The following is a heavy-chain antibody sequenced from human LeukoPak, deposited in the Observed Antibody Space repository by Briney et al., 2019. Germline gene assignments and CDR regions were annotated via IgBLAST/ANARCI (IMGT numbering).Heavy chain of an antibody. CDR2: ISTSGNTI. V-gene: IGHV3-48*03. CDR1: EFTFSSYE. Sequence: GGSLRLSCAASEFTFSSYEMNWVRQAPGKGLEWVSYISTSGNTINYADSVRGRFTISRDNAKNSLYLQMNSLRAEATAIYYCARTYGDYAHLDFWGQGTLVTVSS. D-gene: IGHD4-17*01. CDR3: ARTYGDYAHLDF. J-gene: IGHJ4*02.